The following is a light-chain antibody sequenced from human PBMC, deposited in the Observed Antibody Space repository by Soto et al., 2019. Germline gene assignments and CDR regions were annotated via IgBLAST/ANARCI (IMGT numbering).Light chain of an antibody. Sequence: DIQMTQSPSSLSTSVGDGVTITCRASQTISSYLNWYQQRPGMAPRLLIYAASTLQSGVPSRFSGRGFATNFTLAINSLQPEDFATCYCQQSYSPPFTFGPGTKVDIK. J-gene: IGKJ3*01. CDR3: QQSYSPPFT. V-gene: IGKV1-39*01. CDR2: AAS. CDR1: QTISSY.